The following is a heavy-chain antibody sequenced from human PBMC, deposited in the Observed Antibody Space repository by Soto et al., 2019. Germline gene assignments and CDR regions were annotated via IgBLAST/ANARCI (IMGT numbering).Heavy chain of an antibody. J-gene: IGHJ6*02. V-gene: IGHV1-69*13. Sequence: SVKVSCKASGGTFSSYAISWVRQAPGQGLEWMGGIIPIFGTANYAQKFQGRVTITADESTSTAYMELSSLRSEDTAVYYCARYSSSWYSTYGMDVWGQGTTVTVSS. CDR2: IIPIFGTA. CDR1: GGTFSSYA. D-gene: IGHD6-13*01. CDR3: ARYSSSWYSTYGMDV.